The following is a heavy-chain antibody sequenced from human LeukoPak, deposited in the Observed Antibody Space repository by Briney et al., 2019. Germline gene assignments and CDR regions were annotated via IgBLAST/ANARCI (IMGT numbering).Heavy chain of an antibody. J-gene: IGHJ5*02. Sequence: ASVKVSCKASGYTFTGYYMHWVRQAPGQGLEWMGWINVNSGGTDYAQKFQGRATMTTDTSTSTAYMELRSLRSDDTAVYYCARVNERGPWGQGTLVTVSS. CDR2: INVNSGGT. CDR3: ARVNERGP. V-gene: IGHV1-2*02. D-gene: IGHD3-10*01. CDR1: GYTFTGYY.